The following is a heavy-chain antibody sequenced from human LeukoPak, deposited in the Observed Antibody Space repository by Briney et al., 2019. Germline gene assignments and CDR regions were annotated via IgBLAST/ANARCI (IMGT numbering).Heavy chain of an antibody. CDR3: ARTRAQRLWFGEPDY. CDR2: IYHSGST. J-gene: IGHJ4*02. V-gene: IGHV4-4*02. Sequence: SGTLSLTCAVSGGSISSSNWWSWVRQPPGKGLEWIGEIYHSGSTNYNPSLKSRVTISVDKSKNQFSLKLSSVTAADTAVYYCARTRAQRLWFGEPDYWGQGTLVTVSS. CDR1: GGSISSSNW. D-gene: IGHD3-10*01.